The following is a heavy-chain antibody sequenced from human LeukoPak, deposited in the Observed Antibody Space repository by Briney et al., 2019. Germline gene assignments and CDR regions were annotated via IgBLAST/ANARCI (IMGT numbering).Heavy chain of an antibody. Sequence: GGSLRLSCAASGFTFSSYGMSWVRQAPGKGLEWVSAISGSGGSTYYADSVKVRFTISRDNSKNTLYLQLNSLRAEDTAVYYCAKDRYGDYAFDYWGQGTLVIVSS. CDR2: ISGSGGST. D-gene: IGHD4-17*01. CDR3: AKDRYGDYAFDY. V-gene: IGHV3-23*01. J-gene: IGHJ4*02. CDR1: GFTFSSYG.